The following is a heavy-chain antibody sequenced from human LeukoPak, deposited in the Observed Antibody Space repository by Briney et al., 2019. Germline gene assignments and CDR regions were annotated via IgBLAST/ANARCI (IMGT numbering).Heavy chain of an antibody. D-gene: IGHD6-13*01. CDR2: ISYDGSNK. CDR1: GFTFSRYG. CDR3: AKDSSSSWRYLDY. J-gene: IGHJ4*02. Sequence: GGSLRLSCAASGFTFSRYGMHWVRQAPGKGLEWVAVISYDGSNKYYADSVEGRFTISRDNSKNTLYLQMNSLRAEDTAVYYSAKDSSSSWRYLDYWGQGTLVTVSS. V-gene: IGHV3-30*18.